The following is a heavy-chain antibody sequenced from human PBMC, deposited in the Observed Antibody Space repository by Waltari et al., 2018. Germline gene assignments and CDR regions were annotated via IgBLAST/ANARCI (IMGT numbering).Heavy chain of an antibody. CDR2: IWKEGSNE. J-gene: IGHJ4*02. D-gene: IGHD2-15*01. V-gene: IGHV3-33*01. CDR3: ASQSTTLFDY. Sequence: QVQLVESGGGVVQPGRSLRLSCAASGFTFSRFGMHWVRQAPGKGLVWVAVIWKEGSNEYYVDSVKGRFTISRDNSKNTLYLQMNSLRAEDSAVYYCASQSTTLFDYWGQGTLVTVSS. CDR1: GFTFSRFG.